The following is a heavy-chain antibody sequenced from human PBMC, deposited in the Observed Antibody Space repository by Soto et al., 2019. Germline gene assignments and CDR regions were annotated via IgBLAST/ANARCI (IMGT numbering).Heavy chain of an antibody. D-gene: IGHD6-19*01. CDR2: IYYSGST. CDR3: ARRRVAVADTGTAGNDAFDI. J-gene: IGHJ3*02. V-gene: IGHV4-39*01. Sequence: SETLSLTCTVSGGSISSSSYYWGWIRQPPWKGLEWIGSIYYSGSTYYNPSLKSRVTISVDTSKNQFSLKLSSVTAADTAVYYCARRRVAVADTGTAGNDAFDIWGQGTMVTVSS. CDR1: GGSISSSSYY.